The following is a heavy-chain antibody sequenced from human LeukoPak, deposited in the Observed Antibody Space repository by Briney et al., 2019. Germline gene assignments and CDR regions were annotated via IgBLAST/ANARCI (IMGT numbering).Heavy chain of an antibody. Sequence: GGSLRLSCAASGFTFSSHWMHWVRRVPGKGLVWVSRINGDGSRISYADSVKGRFTISRDNAKNTLYLQMNSLRAEDTAVYYCARDRGSLEYDYWGQGTLVTVSS. CDR2: INGDGSRI. CDR3: ARDRGSLEYDY. V-gene: IGHV3-74*01. CDR1: GFTFSSHW. D-gene: IGHD1-26*01. J-gene: IGHJ4*02.